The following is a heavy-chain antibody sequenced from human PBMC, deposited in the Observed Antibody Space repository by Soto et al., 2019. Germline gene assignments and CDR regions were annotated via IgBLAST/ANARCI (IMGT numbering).Heavy chain of an antibody. J-gene: IGHJ6*02. CDR1: GGTFSSYA. Sequence: SVKVSCKTSGGTFSSYAISWVRQAPGQGLEWMGGIVPLFRTTNYAQKFRGRVTITADTSTYTVYMELSGLRSGDAAVYYCARGGYSSTWSNPLVRSGRDVLGRATTGT. CDR2: IVPLFRTT. V-gene: IGHV1-69*06. CDR3: ARGGYSSTWSNPLVRSGRDV. D-gene: IGHD6-13*01.